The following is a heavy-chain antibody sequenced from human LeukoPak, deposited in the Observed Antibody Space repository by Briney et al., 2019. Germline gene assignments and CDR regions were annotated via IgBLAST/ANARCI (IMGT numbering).Heavy chain of an antibody. J-gene: IGHJ4*02. D-gene: IGHD6-13*01. CDR3: AKGRQLASFDY. CDR1: GFTFSSYW. CDR2: IKQDGSEK. V-gene: IGHV3-7*02. Sequence: GGSLRLSCAASGFTFSSYWMSRVRQAPGKGLEWVANIKQDGSEKYYVDSVKGRFTISRDNAKNSLYLQMNSLRAEDTAVYYCAKGRQLASFDYWGQGTLVTVSS.